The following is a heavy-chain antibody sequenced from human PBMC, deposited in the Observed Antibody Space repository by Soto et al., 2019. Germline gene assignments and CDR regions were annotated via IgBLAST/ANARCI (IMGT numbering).Heavy chain of an antibody. Sequence: ASVKVSCKASGYTFTGYYMHWVRQAPGQGLEWMGWINPNSGGTNYAQKFQGRVTMTRDTSISTAYMELSRLRSDDTAVYYCARDLAARPPGVGWFDPWGQGTLVTVSS. D-gene: IGHD6-6*01. V-gene: IGHV1-2*02. J-gene: IGHJ5*02. CDR3: ARDLAARPPGVGWFDP. CDR2: INPNSGGT. CDR1: GYTFTGYY.